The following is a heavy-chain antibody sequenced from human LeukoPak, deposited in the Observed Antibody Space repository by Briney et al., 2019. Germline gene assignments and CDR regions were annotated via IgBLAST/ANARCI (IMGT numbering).Heavy chain of an antibody. J-gene: IGHJ4*02. CDR1: GYTFTDYD. Sequence: GASVKVSCKASGYTFTDYDITWVRQAPGQGLEWMGWISAYNGHTNYAQKLQGRITVTTDTSTSTSHMELRSLRSDDTAVYYCARRGLGTTQRYFEYWGQGTLVIVSS. V-gene: IGHV1-18*01. CDR3: ARRGLGTTQRYFEY. D-gene: IGHD1-7*01. CDR2: ISAYNGHT.